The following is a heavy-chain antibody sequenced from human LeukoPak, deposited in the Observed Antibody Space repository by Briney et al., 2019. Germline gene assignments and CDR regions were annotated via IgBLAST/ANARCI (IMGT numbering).Heavy chain of an antibody. V-gene: IGHV4-4*07. D-gene: IGHD3-22*01. CDR2: IYTSGST. Sequence: SETLSLTCTVSGGSISSYYWSWIRQPAGKGLEWIGRIYTSGSTNYNPSLKSRVTMSVDTSKNQFSLKLSSVTAADTAVYYCARTVYYYDSSGYYYVSAFDIWGQGTMVTVSS. CDR3: ARTVYYYDSSGYYYVSAFDI. CDR1: GGSISSYY. J-gene: IGHJ3*02.